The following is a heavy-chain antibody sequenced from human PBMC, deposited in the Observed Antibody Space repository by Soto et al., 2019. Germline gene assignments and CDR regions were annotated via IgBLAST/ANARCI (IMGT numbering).Heavy chain of an antibody. CDR3: ARLGHCQITRCYGPSYYYYGVEV. V-gene: IGHV5-51*01. D-gene: IGHD2-2*01. Sequence: PGESLKISCKGSGYTFTNYWIGCVRQMPGRGLEWMGITHPGHSETKYSPSFEGLVTISADRSTRTAYLHWGSLKASDTAMYFCARLGHCQITRCYGPSYYYYGVEVSGQGTTVTVSS. J-gene: IGHJ6*02. CDR2: THPGHSET. CDR1: GYTFTNYW.